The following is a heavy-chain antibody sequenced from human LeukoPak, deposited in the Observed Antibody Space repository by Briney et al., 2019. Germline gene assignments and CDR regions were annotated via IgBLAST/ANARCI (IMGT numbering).Heavy chain of an antibody. Sequence: PSETLSLTCTVSGGSISSYYWSWIRQPPGKGLEWIGYIYHSVDTKYNASLKSRVTISVDTSKSQFSLKLSSETAADTAVYYCARGGPNSSGWRIDYWGQGTLVTVSS. CDR1: GGSISSYY. CDR2: IYHSVDT. J-gene: IGHJ4*02. V-gene: IGHV4-59*01. CDR3: ARGGPNSSGWRIDY. D-gene: IGHD6-19*01.